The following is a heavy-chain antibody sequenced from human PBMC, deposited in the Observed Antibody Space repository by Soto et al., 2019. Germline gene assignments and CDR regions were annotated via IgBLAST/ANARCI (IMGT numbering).Heavy chain of an antibody. Sequence: PSETLSLTCTVSGGSISSGGYFWSWIRQRPGKGLEWIGYMSYSGPNHYNPSLKSRVTISIDVSKNQFSLSLRSLTAADTAVYYCARSREFDYWSQGTLVTVSS. J-gene: IGHJ4*02. CDR1: GGSISSGGYF. V-gene: IGHV4-30-2*01. CDR2: MSYSGPN. CDR3: ARSREFDY.